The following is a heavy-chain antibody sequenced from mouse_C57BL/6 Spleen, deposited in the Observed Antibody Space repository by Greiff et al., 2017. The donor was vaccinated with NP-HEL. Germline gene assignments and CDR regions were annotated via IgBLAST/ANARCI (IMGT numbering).Heavy chain of an antibody. CDR3: ARWYYGNWRDPFDY. CDR2: IYPRSGNT. V-gene: IGHV1-81*01. J-gene: IGHJ2*01. D-gene: IGHD2-1*01. CDR1: GYTFTSYG. Sequence: QVQLQQSGAELARPGASVKLSCKASGYTFTSYGISWVKQRTGQGLEWIGEIYPRSGNTYYIEKFKGKATLTADKSSSTAYMELRSLTSEDSAVYFCARWYYGNWRDPFDYWGQGTTLTVSS.